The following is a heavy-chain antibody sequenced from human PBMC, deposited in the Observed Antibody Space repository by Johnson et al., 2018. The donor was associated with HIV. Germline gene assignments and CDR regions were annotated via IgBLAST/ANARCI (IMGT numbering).Heavy chain of an antibody. D-gene: IGHD6-19*01. V-gene: IGHV3-33*08. CDR2: IRYDGSNK. Sequence: QMLLVESGGGVVQPRRSVRLSCVASGFSFNRYAMHWVRQAPGKGLEWVAFIRYDGSNKYYADSVKGRFTISRDNSKNTLDLQMNSLRAEDTAVYYCVSSAQWSGWPPGAFDIWGQGTMVTVSS. J-gene: IGHJ3*02. CDR3: VSSAQWSGWPPGAFDI. CDR1: GFSFNRYA.